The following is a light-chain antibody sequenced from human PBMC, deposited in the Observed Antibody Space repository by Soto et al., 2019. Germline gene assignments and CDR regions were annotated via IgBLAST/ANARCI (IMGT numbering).Light chain of an antibody. CDR2: GAS. V-gene: IGKV3-20*01. CDR1: QSVSSTY. CDR3: QQYGSSPFT. J-gene: IGKJ3*01. Sequence: EIVLTQSPSTLSLSPGERATLSCRASQSVSSTYLAWYQQKPGQAPRLLIYGASNRATGISDRFSGSGSGTEFTLTISRLEPEDFGVYYCQQYGSSPFTFGPGTKVDLK.